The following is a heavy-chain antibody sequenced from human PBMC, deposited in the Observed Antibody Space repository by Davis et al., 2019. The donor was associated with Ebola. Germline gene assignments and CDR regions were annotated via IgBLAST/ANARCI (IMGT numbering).Heavy chain of an antibody. V-gene: IGHV3-74*01. D-gene: IGHD5-24*01. CDR1: GFSLSSYA. J-gene: IGHJ5*01. CDR3: GRVAVDGYNFSPKDS. Sequence: HTGGSLRLSCEASGFSLSSYAMQWVRQAPGKGLVWVARIAKYGGTTRYADSVKGRVAMSRDNAKNTLYLEMNSLRAEDSAVYFCGRVAVDGYNFSPKDSWGQGTLVTVSS. CDR2: IAKYGGTT.